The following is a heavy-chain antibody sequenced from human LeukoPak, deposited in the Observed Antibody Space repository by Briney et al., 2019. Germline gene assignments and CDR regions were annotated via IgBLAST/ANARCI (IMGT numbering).Heavy chain of an antibody. V-gene: IGHV3-30*18. J-gene: IGHJ4*02. CDR2: ISYDGRNI. D-gene: IGHD2-2*01. CDR3: AKGPLRGTAAAIDY. Sequence: PEGSLRLSCAASGFTFNNYGMHWVRQAPGKGLEWVAVISYDGRNIHYPDSVKGRFTISRDISTDTLWLQMGSLRTEDTAVYYCAKGPLRGTAAAIDYWGQGTLVTVSS. CDR1: GFTFNNYG.